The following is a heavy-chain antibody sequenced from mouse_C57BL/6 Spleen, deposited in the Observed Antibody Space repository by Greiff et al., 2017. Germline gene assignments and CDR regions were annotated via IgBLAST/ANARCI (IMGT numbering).Heavy chain of an antibody. CDR1: GYTFTDYY. CDR3: ARRYYYGPYYFDY. CDR2: IYPGSGNT. Sequence: QVQLKQSGAELVRPGASVKLSCKASGYTFTDYYINWVKQRPGQGLEWIARIYPGSGNTYYNEKFKGKATLTAEKSSSTAYMQLSSLTSEDSAVYFGARRYYYGPYYFDYWGQGTTLTVSS. J-gene: IGHJ2*01. V-gene: IGHV1-76*01. D-gene: IGHD1-1*01.